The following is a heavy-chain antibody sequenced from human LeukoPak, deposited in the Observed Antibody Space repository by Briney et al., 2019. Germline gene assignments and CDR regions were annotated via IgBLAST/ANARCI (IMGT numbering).Heavy chain of an antibody. CDR3: TRDRWQLVLFDY. V-gene: IGHV3-49*04. D-gene: IGHD6-6*01. J-gene: IGHJ4*02. Sequence: PGGSLRLSCTASGFTFGDYAMSWVRQAPGKGLEWVGFIRSKAYGGTTEYAASVKGRFTISRDDSKSIAYLQMNSLKTEDTAVYYCTRDRWQLVLFDYWGQGTLVTVSS. CDR2: IRSKAYGGTT. CDR1: GFTFGDYA.